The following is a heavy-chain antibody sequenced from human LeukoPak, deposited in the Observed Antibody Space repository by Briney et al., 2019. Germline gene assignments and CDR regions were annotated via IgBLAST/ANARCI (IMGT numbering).Heavy chain of an antibody. J-gene: IGHJ4*02. V-gene: IGHV3-21*01. CDR3: ARDHPAAGTNFDY. CDR1: GFTFSSYS. D-gene: IGHD6-13*01. CDR2: ISSSSSYI. Sequence: GVSLRLSCAASGFTFSSYSMNWVRQAPGKGLAWVSSISSSSSYIYYADSVKGRFTISRDNAKNSLYLQMNSLRAEDTAVYYCARDHPAAGTNFDYWGQGTLVTVSS.